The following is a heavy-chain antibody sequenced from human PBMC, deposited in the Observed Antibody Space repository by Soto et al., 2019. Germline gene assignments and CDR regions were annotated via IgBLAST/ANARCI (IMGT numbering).Heavy chain of an antibody. CDR2: IYPGDSDT. D-gene: IGHD2-2*01. V-gene: IGHV5-51*01. CDR3: AARPYCSSTSCFRSWFDP. Sequence: PGESLKISCKGSGYSFTSYWIGWVRQMPGKGLEWMGIIYPGDSDTRYSPSFQGQVTITRDMSTSTAYMELSSLRSEDTAVYYCAARPYCSSTSCFRSWFDPWGQGTLVTVSS. CDR1: GYSFTSYW. J-gene: IGHJ5*02.